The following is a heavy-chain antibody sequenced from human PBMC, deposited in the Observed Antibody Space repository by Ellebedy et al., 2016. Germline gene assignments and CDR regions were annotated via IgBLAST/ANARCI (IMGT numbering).Heavy chain of an antibody. Sequence: ASVKVSCKASGYTFTNYGVSWVRQAPGQGLEWMGWISAYNGAANYAQKFQGRVTMTTDTSTSAAYMELRSLRSDDTAVYYCARVWGYCTGNSCFDYWGQGTLVTVSS. D-gene: IGHD2-8*02. CDR2: ISAYNGAA. CDR3: ARVWGYCTGNSCFDY. CDR1: GYTFTNYG. V-gene: IGHV1-18*04. J-gene: IGHJ4*02.